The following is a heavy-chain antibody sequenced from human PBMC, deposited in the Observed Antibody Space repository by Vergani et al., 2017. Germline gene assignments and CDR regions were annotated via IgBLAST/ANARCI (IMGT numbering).Heavy chain of an antibody. V-gene: IGHV3-11*01. D-gene: IGHD2-2*02. J-gene: IGHJ6*03. CDR1: GFTFSDYY. Sequence: QVQLVESGGGLVKPGGSLRLSCAASGFTFSDYYMSWIRQSPGKGLEWVSYISSSGSTIYYSDSVKGRFTISRDNAKNSLYLQMNSLRAEDTAVYYCARLDIVVVPAAISLYYYYYMDGWGKGTTVTVSS. CDR3: ARLDIVVVPAAISLYYYYYMDG. CDR2: ISSSGSTI.